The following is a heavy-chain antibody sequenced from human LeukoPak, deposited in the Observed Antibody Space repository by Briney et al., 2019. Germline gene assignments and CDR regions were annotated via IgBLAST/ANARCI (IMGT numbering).Heavy chain of an antibody. V-gene: IGHV3-7*01. CDR2: IKQDGSEK. CDR3: AREGLRAFDD. D-gene: IGHD2-15*01. J-gene: IGHJ4*02. CDR1: GFSFSSHW. Sequence: PGGSLRLSCAASGFSFSSHWMSWVRQAPGEGLEWVANIKQDGSEKYYVDSVKGRFTISRDNAKNSLSLQMNSLRAEDTAVYYCAREGLRAFDDWGQGTLATVSS.